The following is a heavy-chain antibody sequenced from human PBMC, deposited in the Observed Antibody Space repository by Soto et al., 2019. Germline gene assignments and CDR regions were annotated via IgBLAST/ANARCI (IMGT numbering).Heavy chain of an antibody. CDR2: IIPIFGAA. D-gene: IGHD1-26*01. V-gene: IGHV1-69*12. Sequence: QVQLVQSGAEVKKPGSSVKVSCKASGGTFSSYAISWVRQAPGQGLEWMGGIIPIFGAAHYAQKFQGRVTSTGDEYTSTAHMELRSLGAEDTAVCYCARLTSGELLLGRFGPWGQGTLVPVAS. CDR3: ARLTSGELLLGRFGP. J-gene: IGHJ5*02. CDR1: GGTFSSYA.